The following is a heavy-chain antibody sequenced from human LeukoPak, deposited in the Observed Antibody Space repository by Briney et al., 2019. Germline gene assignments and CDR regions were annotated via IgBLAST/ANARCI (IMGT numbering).Heavy chain of an antibody. Sequence: ASVKVSCKASGYTFTGYYMHWVRQAPGQGLEGMGWINPNSGGTNYAQKFQGRVTMTRDTSISTAYMELSRLRSDDTAVYYCARVHTAMVTRTFDYWGQGTLVTVSS. CDR2: INPNSGGT. CDR1: GYTFTGYY. J-gene: IGHJ4*02. D-gene: IGHD5-18*01. CDR3: ARVHTAMVTRTFDY. V-gene: IGHV1-2*02.